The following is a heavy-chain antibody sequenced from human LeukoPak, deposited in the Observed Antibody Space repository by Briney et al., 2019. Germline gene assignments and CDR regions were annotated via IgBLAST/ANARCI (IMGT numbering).Heavy chain of an antibody. J-gene: IGHJ4*02. CDR2: IYYSGST. CDR3: AREVAMVRGVWFDY. CDR1: GGSISSYY. Sequence: PSETLSLTCTVSGGSISSYYWSWIRQPPGKGLEWIGYIYYSGSTNYNPSLKSRVTISVDTSKNQFSLKLSSVTAADTAVHYCAREVAMVRGVWFDYWGQGTLVTVSS. D-gene: IGHD3-10*01. V-gene: IGHV4-59*01.